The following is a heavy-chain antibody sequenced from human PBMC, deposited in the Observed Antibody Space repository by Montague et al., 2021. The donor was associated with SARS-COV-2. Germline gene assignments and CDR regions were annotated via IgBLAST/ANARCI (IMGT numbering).Heavy chain of an antibody. Sequence: SETLSLTCNVDGGSFSGYNWSWIRQPPGKGLQWIGEINNSENTNYNPSLKSRVTISVDTSKKQFSLRLSSVTAADTAVYFCARGITSADPYYYHLDVWGQGTLVTVSS. CDR2: INNSENT. D-gene: IGHD3-10*01. CDR1: GGSFSGYN. CDR3: ARGITSADPYYYHLDV. V-gene: IGHV4-34*01. J-gene: IGHJ6*02.